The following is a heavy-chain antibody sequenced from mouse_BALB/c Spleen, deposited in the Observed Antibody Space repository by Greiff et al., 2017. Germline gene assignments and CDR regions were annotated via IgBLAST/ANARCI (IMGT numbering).Heavy chain of an antibody. CDR3: ARRTTVVGSFDY. J-gene: IGHJ2*01. CDR1: GYSITSGYY. V-gene: IGHV3-6*02. Sequence: EVKLQESGPGLVKPSQSLSLTCSVTGYSITSGYYWNWIRQFPGNKLEWMGYISYDGSNNYNPSLKNRISITRDTSKNQFFLKLNSVTTEDTATYYCARRTTVVGSFDYWGQGTTLTVSS. D-gene: IGHD1-1*01. CDR2: ISYDGSN.